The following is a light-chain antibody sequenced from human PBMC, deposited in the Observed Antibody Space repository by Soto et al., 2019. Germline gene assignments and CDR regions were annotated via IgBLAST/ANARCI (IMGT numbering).Light chain of an antibody. CDR1: QSVSSY. Sequence: EIVLTQSPATLSLSPGERATLSCRASQSVSSYLAWYQQKPGQAPRLLIYDASNRATGIPARFSGSGSGTDFTLTISRLAPEDFAVYYWQYRSNPPGTFGRGTKVEIK. CDR2: DAS. V-gene: IGKV3-11*01. J-gene: IGKJ1*01. CDR3: QYRSNPPGT.